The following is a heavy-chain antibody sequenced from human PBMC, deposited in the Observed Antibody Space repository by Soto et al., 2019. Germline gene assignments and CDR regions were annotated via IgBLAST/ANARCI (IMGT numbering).Heavy chain of an antibody. Sequence: QVQLMESGGGVVRPGRSLRLSCVASGFSFNNFAMYWVRQAPGKGLEWVALISYDGSTKYADYVKGRFTVSRDNSKNTQYLQMNSLRDEATAVYYCATSTSVTFDSCGQGTLVTVSS. CDR2: ISYDGSTK. V-gene: IGHV3-30-3*01. J-gene: IGHJ4*02. D-gene: IGHD4-4*01. CDR3: ATSTSVTFDS. CDR1: GFSFNNFA.